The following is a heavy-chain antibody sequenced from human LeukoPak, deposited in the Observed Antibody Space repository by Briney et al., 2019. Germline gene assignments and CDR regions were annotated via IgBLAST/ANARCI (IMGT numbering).Heavy chain of an antibody. J-gene: IGHJ4*02. V-gene: IGHV1-2*02. Sequence: ASVKVSCKASGYTFTGYYMHWVRQAPGQGLEWMGWINPNSGGTNYAQKFQGRVTMTRDTSISTAYMELSRLRSDDTAVYYCARALHYDILTGYQNLNYFDYWGQGTLVTVSS. D-gene: IGHD3-9*01. CDR3: ARALHYDILTGYQNLNYFDY. CDR2: INPNSGGT. CDR1: GYTFTGYY.